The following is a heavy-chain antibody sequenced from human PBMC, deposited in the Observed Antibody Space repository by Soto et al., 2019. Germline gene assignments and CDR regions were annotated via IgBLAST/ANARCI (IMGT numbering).Heavy chain of an antibody. CDR1: GFTFSDYY. D-gene: IGHD4-17*01. J-gene: IGHJ4*02. CDR3: ARDITDYGDYARALDY. CDR2: ISSSSSYT. V-gene: IGHV3-11*05. Sequence: QVQLVESGGGLVKPGGSLRLSCGASGFTFSDYYMSWIRQAPGKGLEWVSYISSSSSYTNYADSVKGRFTISRDNAKNSLYLKMNSLRAEDTAVYYCARDITDYGDYARALDYWGQGTLVTVSS.